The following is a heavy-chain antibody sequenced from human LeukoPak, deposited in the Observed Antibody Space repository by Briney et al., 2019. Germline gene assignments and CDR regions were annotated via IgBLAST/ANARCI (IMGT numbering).Heavy chain of an antibody. Sequence: SETLSLTCTVSGGSISSSSYYWGWIRQPPGKGLEWIGSIYYSGSTYYNPSLKSRVTISVDTSKNQFSLKLSSVTAADTAVYYCARCRDEFGDYGFDFWGQGALVTVSS. J-gene: IGHJ4*02. V-gene: IGHV4-39*01. CDR1: GGSISSSSYY. CDR3: ARCRDEFGDYGFDF. D-gene: IGHD4-17*01. CDR2: IYYSGST.